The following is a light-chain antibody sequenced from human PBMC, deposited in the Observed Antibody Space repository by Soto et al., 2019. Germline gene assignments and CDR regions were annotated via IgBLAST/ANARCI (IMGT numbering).Light chain of an antibody. CDR2: GAS. CDR1: QDITRW. J-gene: IGKJ4*01. Sequence: DIHMTPSPTSVSASVGDRFTITCRASQDITRWLAWYQQKPGTAPKLLIYGASSLQSGVPSRFSGSGSETDFTLTISSLQPEDSATYYCQKTNTFPLTCGGGNTGAIK. CDR3: QKTNTFPLT. V-gene: IGKV1-12*01.